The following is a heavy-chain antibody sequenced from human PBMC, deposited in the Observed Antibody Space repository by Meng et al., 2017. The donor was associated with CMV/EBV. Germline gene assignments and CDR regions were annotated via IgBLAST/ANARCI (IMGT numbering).Heavy chain of an antibody. CDR2: ISYDGSNK. CDR1: GFTFSRSA. Sequence: SLKISCAASGFTFSRSAMHWVRQAPGKGLEWVAVISYDGSNKHYADSVKGRLTISRDNSKNTLYLQMKSLRADDTAVYYCARPTYYDFWSGYPWDVWGQGTTVTVS. D-gene: IGHD3-3*01. CDR3: ARPTYYDFWSGYPWDV. J-gene: IGHJ6*02. V-gene: IGHV3-30*04.